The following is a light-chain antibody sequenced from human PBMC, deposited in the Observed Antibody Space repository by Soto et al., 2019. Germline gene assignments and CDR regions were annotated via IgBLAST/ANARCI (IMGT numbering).Light chain of an antibody. CDR3: TSYAGSNNSV. J-gene: IGLJ1*01. CDR2: DVS. Sequence: QSALTQPPSASGSPGQSVTISCTGTSSDVGGYNHVSWYQQNPGKAPKLMIYDVSKRPSGVPDRFSGSKSGNTASLTISGLQAEDEADYFCTSYAGSNNSVFGTGTELTVL. V-gene: IGLV2-8*01. CDR1: SSDVGGYNH.